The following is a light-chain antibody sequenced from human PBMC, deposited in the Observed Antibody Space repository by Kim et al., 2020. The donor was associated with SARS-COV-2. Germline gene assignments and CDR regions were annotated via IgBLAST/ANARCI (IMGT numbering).Light chain of an antibody. Sequence: SPGVSATLSCTARPSVSDSSLAWYQHKPGRAPRLLIYGASTSATGILDRFSGSGSGTDFTLTISRLEPEDFAMYYCQQYGYSPWTFGQGTKVDIK. CDR2: GAS. V-gene: IGKV3-20*01. CDR3: QQYGYSPWT. J-gene: IGKJ1*01. CDR1: PSVSDSS.